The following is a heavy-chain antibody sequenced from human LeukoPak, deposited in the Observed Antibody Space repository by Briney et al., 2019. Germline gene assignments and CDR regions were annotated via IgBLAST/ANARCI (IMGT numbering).Heavy chain of an antibody. D-gene: IGHD6-13*01. J-gene: IGHJ4*02. CDR1: GGSISSYY. CDR2: IYYSGST. Sequence: PSETLSLTCTVSGGSISSYYWSWIRQPPGKGPEWIGYIYYSGSTNYNPSLKSRVTISADTSKNQFSLKLSSVTAADTAVYYCANTGVSSSWSFDYWGQGTLVTVSS. V-gene: IGHV4-59*01. CDR3: ANTGVSSSWSFDY.